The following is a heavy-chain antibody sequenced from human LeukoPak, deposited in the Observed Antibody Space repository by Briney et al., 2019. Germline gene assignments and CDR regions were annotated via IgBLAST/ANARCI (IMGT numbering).Heavy chain of an antibody. J-gene: IGHJ4*02. CDR2: ISYDGSNK. CDR3: ARWSSGYQRPYYFDY. V-gene: IGHV3-30-3*01. CDR1: GFTFSSYA. Sequence: GGSLRLSCAASGFTFSSYAMHWVRQAPGKGLEWVAVISYDGSNKYYADSVKGRFTISRDNSKNTLYLQMNSLRAEDTAVYYCARWSSGYQRPYYFDYWGQGTLATVSS. D-gene: IGHD3-22*01.